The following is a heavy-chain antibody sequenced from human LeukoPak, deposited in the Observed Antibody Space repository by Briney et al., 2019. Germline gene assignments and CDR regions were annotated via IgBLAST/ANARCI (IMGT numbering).Heavy chain of an antibody. V-gene: IGHV3-7*01. J-gene: IGHJ3*02. CDR2: IKQDGSEK. Sequence: GGSLRLSCAASGFTFEASAMSWVRQAPGKGLEWVANIKQDGSEKYYVDSVKGRFTISRDNAKNSLYLQMNSLRAEDTAVYYCAREGGDAFDIWGQGTMVTVSS. CDR3: AREGGDAFDI. CDR1: GFTFEASA. D-gene: IGHD3-16*01.